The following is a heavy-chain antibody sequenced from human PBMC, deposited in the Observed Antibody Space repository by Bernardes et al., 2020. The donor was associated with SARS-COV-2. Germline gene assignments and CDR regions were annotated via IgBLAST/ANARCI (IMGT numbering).Heavy chain of an antibody. Sequence: GGSLRLSCAASGFTFSSYSMNWVRQAPGKGLEWVSYISSSSSTIYYADSVKGRFTISRDNAKNSLYLQMNSLRDEDTAVYYCSRVSYCSSTSCYRIAYYYYGMEHWGQGTTVTVSS. D-gene: IGHD2-2*02. V-gene: IGHV3-48*02. CDR1: GFTFSSYS. J-gene: IGHJ6*02. CDR3: SRVSYCSSTSCYRIAYYYYGMEH. CDR2: ISSSSSTI.